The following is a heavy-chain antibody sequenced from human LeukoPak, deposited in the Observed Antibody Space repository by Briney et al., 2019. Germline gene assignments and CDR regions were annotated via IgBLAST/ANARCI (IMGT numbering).Heavy chain of an antibody. V-gene: IGHV3-48*03. CDR2: ISSSGSTI. J-gene: IGHJ4*02. D-gene: IGHD1-26*01. Sequence: GGSLRLSCAASGFTFSSYEMNWVRQAPGKGLEWVSYISSSGSTIYYADSVKGRFTISRDNSKNTLYLQMNSLRAEDTAVYYCARGIVGATEDWGQGTLVTVSS. CDR1: GFTFSSYE. CDR3: ARGIVGATED.